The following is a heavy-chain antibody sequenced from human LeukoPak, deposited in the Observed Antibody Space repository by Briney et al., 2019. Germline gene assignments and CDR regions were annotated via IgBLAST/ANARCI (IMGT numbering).Heavy chain of an antibody. V-gene: IGHV1-3*01. CDR2: INAGNGNT. D-gene: IGHD3-10*01. Sequence: GASVKVSCKASGYAFTSYAMHWVRQAPGQRLEWMGWINAGNGNTKYSQKFQGRVTITRDTSASTAYMELSSLRSEDTAVYYCARVKWFGELIFDYWGQGTLVTVSS. J-gene: IGHJ4*02. CDR3: ARVKWFGELIFDY. CDR1: GYAFTSYA.